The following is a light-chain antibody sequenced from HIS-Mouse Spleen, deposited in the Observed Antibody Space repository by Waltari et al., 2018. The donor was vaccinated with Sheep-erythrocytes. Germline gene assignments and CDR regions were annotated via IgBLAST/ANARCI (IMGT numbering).Light chain of an antibody. Sequence: QSALTQPASVSGSPGQSITISCTGTSSDVGSYNLVPWYQQHPGKAPKLMSYEGSKRPSGVSNRLSGSKSGNPASLTISGLQAEDEADYYCCSYAGSSTPWVFGGGTKLTVL. CDR2: EGS. V-gene: IGLV2-23*01. CDR1: SSDVGSYNL. CDR3: CSYAGSSTPWV. J-gene: IGLJ3*02.